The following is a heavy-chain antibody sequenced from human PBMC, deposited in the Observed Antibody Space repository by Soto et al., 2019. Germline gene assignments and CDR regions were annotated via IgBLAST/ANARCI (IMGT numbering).Heavy chain of an antibody. Sequence: SVKVSCKASGGTFSSYAISWVRQAPGQGLEWMGGMNPNFGTANYAQKFQGRVTMTRNTSTSTAYMELSSLRSEDTAVYYCARGSHEGYYYFWSGLSGVDPRIFYYYYYMDVWGKGTTVTVSS. CDR2: MNPNFGTA. V-gene: IGHV1-69*05. CDR1: GGTFSSYA. J-gene: IGHJ6*03. D-gene: IGHD3-3*01. CDR3: ARGSHEGYYYFWSGLSGVDPRIFYYYYYMDV.